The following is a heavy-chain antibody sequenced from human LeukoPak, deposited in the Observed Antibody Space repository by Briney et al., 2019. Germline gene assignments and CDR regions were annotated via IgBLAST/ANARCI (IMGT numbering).Heavy chain of an antibody. CDR2: IYYSGST. J-gene: IGHJ5*02. CDR3: ARETTVVTAFDP. V-gene: IGHV4-59*01. D-gene: IGHD4-23*01. CDR1: GGSISSYY. Sequence: SETLSLTCTVSGGSISSYYWSWIRQPPGKGREGIGYIYYSGSTNYNPSLKSRLTISVDTSKNQFSMKVSSVTAADTAVYYCARETTVVTAFDPWGQGTLVTVSS.